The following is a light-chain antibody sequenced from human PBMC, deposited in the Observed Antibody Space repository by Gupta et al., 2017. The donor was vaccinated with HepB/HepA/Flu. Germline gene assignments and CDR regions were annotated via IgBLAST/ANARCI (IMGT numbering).Light chain of an antibody. CDR3: QQYGTSPWT. CDR2: GAS. J-gene: IGKJ1*01. Sequence: EIVLTPSPGTLSLSPGERATLSCRASQSVSSSYFAWYQQKPGQAPRLLIYGASRRATGIPDRFSGSGSGTDFTLTISRLDPEDFAVYYCQQYGTSPWTFGQGTKVEIK. V-gene: IGKV3-20*01. CDR1: QSVSSSY.